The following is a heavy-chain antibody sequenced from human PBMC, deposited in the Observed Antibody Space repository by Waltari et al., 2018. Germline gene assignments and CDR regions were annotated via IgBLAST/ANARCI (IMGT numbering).Heavy chain of an antibody. V-gene: IGHV4-4*02. CDR1: GDSMNYW. CDR2: GLGSGRT. CDR3: ARDRGRGLYLDT. Sequence: QLQLQESGPGLVKPSGTLSLICAVSGDSMNYWWSWVRQPPGKGLECIGQGLGSGRTNYNPSFASRVAISLDTSTHQFALKMTSATAADTALYYCARDRGRGLYLDTWGQGILVTVSP. J-gene: IGHJ4*02. D-gene: IGHD2-15*01.